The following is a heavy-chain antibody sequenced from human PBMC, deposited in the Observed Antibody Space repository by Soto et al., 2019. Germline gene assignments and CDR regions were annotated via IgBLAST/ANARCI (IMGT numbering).Heavy chain of an antibody. CDR1: GFPFSRYA. V-gene: IGHV3-23*01. J-gene: IGHJ5*02. D-gene: IGHD3-10*01. CDR2: ISGSGGST. Sequence: GWSLRLSCAASGFPFSRYAMSWVRPAPGKGLEWVSAISGSGGSTYYADSVKGRFTISRDNSKNTLYLQMNSLRAEDTAVYYCAKAPQLLRTDNWFDPWGQGTLVTVSS. CDR3: AKAPQLLRTDNWFDP.